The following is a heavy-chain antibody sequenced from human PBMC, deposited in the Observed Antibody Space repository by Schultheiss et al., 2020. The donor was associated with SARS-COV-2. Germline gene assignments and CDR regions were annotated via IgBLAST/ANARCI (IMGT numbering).Heavy chain of an antibody. J-gene: IGHJ4*02. D-gene: IGHD3-9*01. CDR1: GFTFSNAW. Sequence: GGSLRLSCAASGFTFSNAWMSWVRQAPGKGLEWVGRIKSKTDGGTTDYAAPVKGRFTISRDDSKNTLYLQMNSLRAEDTAVYYCARVVRNFDWSPSHFDYWGQGTLVTVSS. CDR2: IKSKTDGGTT. CDR3: ARVVRNFDWSPSHFDY. V-gene: IGHV3-15*01.